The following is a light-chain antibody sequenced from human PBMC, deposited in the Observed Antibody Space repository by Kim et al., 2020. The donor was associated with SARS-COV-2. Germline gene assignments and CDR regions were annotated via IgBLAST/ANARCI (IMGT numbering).Light chain of an antibody. CDR2: QNS. V-gene: IGLV3-1*01. CDR1: KWGDKS. Sequence: FVSPEQTGSIACGGDKWGDKSACWYQQKPGPSPVLIIYQNSKRPAGIPGRFAGNTAENTATLTSSGNQAMDEADYYRQAWDSSTVFGGGTQLTVL. J-gene: IGLJ2*01. CDR3: QAWDSSTV.